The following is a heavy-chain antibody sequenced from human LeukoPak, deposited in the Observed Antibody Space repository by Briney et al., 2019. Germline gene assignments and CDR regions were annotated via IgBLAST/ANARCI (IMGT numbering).Heavy chain of an antibody. CDR2: INPNSGGT. CDR3: AREEGGGSWDVDY. V-gene: IGHV1-2*02. D-gene: IGHD2-15*01. Sequence: ASVKVSCKASGYTFTGYYMHWVRQAPGQGFEWMGWINPNSGGTNYAQKFQGRVTMTRDTSISTAYMELSRLRSDDTAAYYCAREEGGGSWDVDYWGQGTLVTVSS. J-gene: IGHJ4*02. CDR1: GYTFTGYY.